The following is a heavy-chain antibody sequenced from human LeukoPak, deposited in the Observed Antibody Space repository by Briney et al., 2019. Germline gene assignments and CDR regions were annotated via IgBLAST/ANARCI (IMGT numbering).Heavy chain of an antibody. CDR2: ISSSSSYT. D-gene: IGHD6-13*01. V-gene: IGHV3-11*06. J-gene: IGHJ5*02. CDR3: ARGYSSSWYPKNWFDP. Sequence: GGSPRLSCAASGFTFSDYYMSWIRQAPGKGLEWVSYISSSSSYTNYADSVKGRFTISRDNAKNLLYLQMNSLRAEDTAVYYCARGYSSSWYPKNWFDPWGQGTLVTVSS. CDR1: GFTFSDYY.